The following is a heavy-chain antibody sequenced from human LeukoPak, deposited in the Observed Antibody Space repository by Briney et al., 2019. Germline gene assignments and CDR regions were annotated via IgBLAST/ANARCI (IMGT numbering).Heavy chain of an antibody. D-gene: IGHD3-22*01. Sequence: GESLKISCKGSGYSFTSYWIGWVRQMPGKGLEWMGIIYPGDSDTRYSPPFQGQVTISADKSISTAYLQWSSLKASDAAMYYCARGDSSGYEYFQHWGQGTLVTVSS. J-gene: IGHJ1*01. V-gene: IGHV5-51*01. CDR1: GYSFTSYW. CDR2: IYPGDSDT. CDR3: ARGDSSGYEYFQH.